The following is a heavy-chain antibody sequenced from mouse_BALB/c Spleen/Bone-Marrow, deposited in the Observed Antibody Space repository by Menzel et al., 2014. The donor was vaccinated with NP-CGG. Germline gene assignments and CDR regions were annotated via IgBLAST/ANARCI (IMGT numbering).Heavy chain of an antibody. J-gene: IGHJ4*01. CDR1: GFSLTSYG. Sequence: VKLVESGPGLVAPSQSLSIPCTVSGFSLTSYGVHWVRQPPGKGLEWLGVIWAGGSTNYNSTLMSRLSINKDNSKSQVFLKMNSLQTDDTAMYYCAKTTTAYYAMDYWGQGTSVTVSS. V-gene: IGHV2-9*02. CDR3: AKTTTAYYAMDY. CDR2: IWAGGST. D-gene: IGHD1-2*01.